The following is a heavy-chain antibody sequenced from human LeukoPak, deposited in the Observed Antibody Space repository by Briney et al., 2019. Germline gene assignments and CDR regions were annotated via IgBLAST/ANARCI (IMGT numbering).Heavy chain of an antibody. Sequence: GGSLRLSCAASGFTFSTFAMSWVRQAPGKGLEWISGISNSGRSTYYADSVKGRFTISRDNSKNTLYLQMNSLRAEDTAVYYCATGGIIITNFDCWGQGTLVTVSS. CDR2: ISNSGRST. CDR3: ATGGIIITNFDC. J-gene: IGHJ4*02. D-gene: IGHD3-10*01. V-gene: IGHV3-23*01. CDR1: GFTFSTFA.